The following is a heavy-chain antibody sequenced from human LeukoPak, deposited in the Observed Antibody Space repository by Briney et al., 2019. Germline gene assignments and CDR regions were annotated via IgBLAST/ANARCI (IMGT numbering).Heavy chain of an antibody. CDR2: ISYDGSEK. D-gene: IGHD4-17*01. Sequence: GGSLRLSCAASGFTFSSHGMHWVRQAPGKRLEWVTVISYDGSEKYFADSVKGRFTISRDNSKNTVFLQMNSLRVEDTAVYYCARDSSGDFTWDYWGQGTLVTVSS. CDR1: GFTFSSHG. V-gene: IGHV3-30*03. J-gene: IGHJ4*02. CDR3: ARDSSGDFTWDY.